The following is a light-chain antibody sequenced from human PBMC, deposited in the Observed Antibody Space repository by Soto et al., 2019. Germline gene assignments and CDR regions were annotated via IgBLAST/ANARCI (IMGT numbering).Light chain of an antibody. J-gene: IGKJ4*01. Sequence: DIVMTQSPDSLAVSLGERATINCKSSQSVLYRSNNKNYLAWYQQKPGQPPKLLIYWASTRESGVPDRFSGSGSGTDFTLTIRSLQAEDVAVYYCKQYYSTPLTFGGGTKVEIK. CDR1: QSVLYRSNNKNY. CDR3: KQYYSTPLT. V-gene: IGKV4-1*01. CDR2: WAS.